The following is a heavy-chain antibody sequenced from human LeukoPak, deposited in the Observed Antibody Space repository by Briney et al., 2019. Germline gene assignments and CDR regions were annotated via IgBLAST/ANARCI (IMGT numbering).Heavy chain of an antibody. Sequence: SETLSLTCTVSGGSVSSGSYYWSWIRQPPGKGLEWIGYIYYSGSTNYNPSLKSRVTISVDTSKNQFSLKLSSVTAADTAVYYCAGARGYYYDSSGFDYWGQGTPVTVSS. J-gene: IGHJ4*02. CDR1: GGSVSSGSYY. CDR2: IYYSGST. D-gene: IGHD3-22*01. V-gene: IGHV4-61*01. CDR3: AGARGYYYDSSGFDY.